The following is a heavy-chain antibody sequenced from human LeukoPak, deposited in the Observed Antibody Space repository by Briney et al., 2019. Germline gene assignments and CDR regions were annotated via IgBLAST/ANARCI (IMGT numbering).Heavy chain of an antibody. CDR3: ARASPRTMVRGW. Sequence: GGSLRLSCAASGFTFSSYSMNWVRQAPGKGLEGVSSISSSSSYIYYADSVKGRFTISRDNARNSLYLQMNSLRAEDTAVYYCARASPRTMVRGWWGQGTLVTVSS. CDR2: ISSSSSYI. CDR1: GFTFSSYS. V-gene: IGHV3-21*01. D-gene: IGHD3-10*01. J-gene: IGHJ4*02.